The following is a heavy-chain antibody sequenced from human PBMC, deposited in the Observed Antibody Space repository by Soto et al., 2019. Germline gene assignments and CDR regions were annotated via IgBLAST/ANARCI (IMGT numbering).Heavy chain of an antibody. J-gene: IGHJ4*02. V-gene: IGHV3-30*09. D-gene: IGHD6-19*01. CDR2: ISDDGSNK. CDR3: ARVEQWLYIAKF. CDR1: GFTFSSFA. Sequence: GGSLRLSCAASGFTFSSFAMHWVRQAPGKGLEWVALISDDGSNKYYADSVKGRFAISRDNSKNTLYLQMNSLRGDDTAVYSCARVEQWLYIAKFWGQGTLGTVSS.